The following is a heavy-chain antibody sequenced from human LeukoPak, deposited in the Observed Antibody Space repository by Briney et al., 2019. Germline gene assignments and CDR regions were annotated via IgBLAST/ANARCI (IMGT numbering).Heavy chain of an antibody. D-gene: IGHD1-26*01. Sequence: GGSLRLSCAASGFTFSSYSMNWVRQAPGKGLEWVSSISSSSSYIYYADSVKGRFTISRDNAKNSLYLQMNSLRAEDTAVYYCAKDQVGVPATRWGQGTLVTVSS. V-gene: IGHV3-21*01. CDR2: ISSSSSYI. J-gene: IGHJ4*02. CDR3: AKDQVGVPATR. CDR1: GFTFSSYS.